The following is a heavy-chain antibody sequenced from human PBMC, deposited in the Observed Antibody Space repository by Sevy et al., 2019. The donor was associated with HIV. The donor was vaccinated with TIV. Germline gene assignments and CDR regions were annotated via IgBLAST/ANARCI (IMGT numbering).Heavy chain of an antibody. D-gene: IGHD6-19*01. Sequence: GGSLRLSCAASGFTFNSYGMHWVRQAPGKGLEWVALIWYDGSNRSYVYSVKGGFTVSRANSKNTLYLQMNSLRAEDTAVYYCAREGLAVAGIGYYFEYWGQGTLVTVSS. CDR2: IWYDGSNR. CDR1: GFTFNSYG. CDR3: AREGLAVAGIGYYFEY. J-gene: IGHJ4*02. V-gene: IGHV3-33*01.